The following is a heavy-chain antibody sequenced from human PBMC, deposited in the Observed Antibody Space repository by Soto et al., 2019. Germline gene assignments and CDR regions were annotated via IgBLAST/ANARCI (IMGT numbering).Heavy chain of an antibody. J-gene: IGHJ4*02. V-gene: IGHV4-59*01. CDR2: IYYSGST. Sequence: PSETLSLTCTVSGGSISSYYWSWIRQPPGKGLEWIGYIYYSGSTNYNPSLKSRVTISVDTSKNQFSLKLSSVTAADTAVYYCARFPLWFGESLWGQGTLVTVSS. CDR1: GGSISSYY. CDR3: ARFPLWFGESL. D-gene: IGHD3-10*01.